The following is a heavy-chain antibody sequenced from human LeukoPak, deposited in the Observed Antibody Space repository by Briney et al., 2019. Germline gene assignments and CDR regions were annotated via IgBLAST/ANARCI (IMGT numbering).Heavy chain of an antibody. CDR2: IYYRKNT. V-gene: IGHV4-39*01. J-gene: IGHJ4*02. CDR3: ASPRGFSYGYFDY. CDR1: GGSISSSSAY. D-gene: IGHD5-18*01. Sequence: SESLSLTCTVSGGSISSSSAYWGWIRQPPGKGLEWIGSIYYRKNTYYNPSLKSRVTISADTSKNQFSLTLGSVSATDTAVYYCASPRGFSYGYFDYWGQGSLVTVSS.